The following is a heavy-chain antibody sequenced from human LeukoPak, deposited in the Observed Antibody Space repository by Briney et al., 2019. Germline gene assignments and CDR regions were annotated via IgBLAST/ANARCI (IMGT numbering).Heavy chain of an antibody. D-gene: IGHD2-2*01. CDR2: INSDGSTT. CDR3: TRPESSSSLACDH. CDR1: GFTFSSSW. J-gene: IGHJ4*02. V-gene: IGHV3-74*01. Sequence: PGGSLRLSCAASGFTFSSSWMHWVRQAPGKGLVWVSRINSDGSTTNYADSVKGRFIISRDNAKNTLYLQMISLRAEDTAVYYCTRPESSSSLACDHWGQGTLVTVSS.